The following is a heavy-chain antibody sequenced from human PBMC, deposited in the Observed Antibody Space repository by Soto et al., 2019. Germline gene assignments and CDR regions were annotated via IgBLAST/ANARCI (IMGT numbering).Heavy chain of an antibody. Sequence: QVQLVQSGAEVKKPGASVKVSCKASGYTFNTYGMSWVRQAPGQGLDWMGWISTYNGNTKYAERLQGRVTMTTDTTTGTAYMEVSNLRSDDTAVYYCARGPTDYSDNSGNYFLDYWGQGTLVTVSS. V-gene: IGHV1-18*01. CDR2: ISTYNGNT. D-gene: IGHD3-22*01. CDR3: ARGPTDYSDNSGNYFLDY. CDR1: GYTFNTYG. J-gene: IGHJ4*02.